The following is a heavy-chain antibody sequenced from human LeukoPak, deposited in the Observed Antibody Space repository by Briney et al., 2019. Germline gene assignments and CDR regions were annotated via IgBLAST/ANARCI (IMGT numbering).Heavy chain of an antibody. V-gene: IGHV3-7*01. CDR3: ASGNWNDRAFDI. CDR2: IKQDGSEK. CDR1: GFTFSNCW. D-gene: IGHD1-20*01. J-gene: IGHJ3*02. Sequence: PGGSLRLSCAASGFTFSNCWMNWVRQAPGKGLEWVANIKQDGSEKYYVDSVKGRLTISRDNAKNSLYLQMNSLRADDTAVYYCASGNWNDRAFDIWGQGTMVAVSS.